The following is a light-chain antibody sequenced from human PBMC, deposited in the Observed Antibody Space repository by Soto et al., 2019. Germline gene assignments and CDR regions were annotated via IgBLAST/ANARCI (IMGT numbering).Light chain of an antibody. CDR1: SRDVGGYNW. J-gene: IGLJ2*01. V-gene: IGLV2-8*01. CDR2: EDS. CDR3: ASYAGSNNPVI. Sequence: QSALTQPPSASGSPGQSVTISCTGTSRDVGGYNWVSWYQQHPGKAPKFMIYEDSRRPSGVPDRFSGSKSGNTASLTISGLQTDDEADYYCASYAGSNNPVIFGGGTQLTVL.